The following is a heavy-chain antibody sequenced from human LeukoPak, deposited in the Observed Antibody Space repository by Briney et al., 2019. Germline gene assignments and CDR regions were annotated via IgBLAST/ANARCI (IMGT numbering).Heavy chain of an antibody. CDR2: FDPEDGET. CDR1: GYTLTELS. Sequence: GASVKVSCKVSGYTLTELSMHWVRQAPGKGLEWMGGFDPEDGETIYAQKFQGRVTMTEDTSTDTAYMELSSLRSEDTAVYYCATAKTRDIVATINWFDPWGQGTLVTVSS. V-gene: IGHV1-24*01. J-gene: IGHJ5*02. D-gene: IGHD5-12*01. CDR3: ATAKTRDIVATINWFDP.